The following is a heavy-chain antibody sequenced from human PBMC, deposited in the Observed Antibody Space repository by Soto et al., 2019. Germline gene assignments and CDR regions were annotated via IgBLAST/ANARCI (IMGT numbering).Heavy chain of an antibody. V-gene: IGHV3-48*04. Sequence: GGSLRLSCAASGFTFSSYGMHWIRQAPGKGLEWVSYISSSGSTIYYADSVKGRFTISRDNAKNSLYLQMNSLRAEDTAVYYCARELLGYYYYMDVWGKGTTVTVSS. CDR3: ARELLGYYYYMDV. J-gene: IGHJ6*03. CDR1: GFTFSSYG. CDR2: ISSSGSTI. D-gene: IGHD1-26*01.